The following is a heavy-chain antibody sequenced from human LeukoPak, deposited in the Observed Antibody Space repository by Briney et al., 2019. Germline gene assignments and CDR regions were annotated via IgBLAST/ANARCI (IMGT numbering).Heavy chain of an antibody. CDR2: IIPIFGTA. D-gene: IGHD3-10*01. Sequence: GSSVKVSCKASGGTFSSYAISWVRQAPGQGLEWMGGIIPIFGTANYAQKFQGRVTNTADESTSTAYMELSSLRSEDTAVYYCARAYKYYGSGSYYTIDYFGYWGQGHVFTVSS. J-gene: IGHJ4*02. CDR3: ARAYKYYGSGSYYTIDYFGY. CDR1: GGTFSSYA. V-gene: IGHV1-69*01.